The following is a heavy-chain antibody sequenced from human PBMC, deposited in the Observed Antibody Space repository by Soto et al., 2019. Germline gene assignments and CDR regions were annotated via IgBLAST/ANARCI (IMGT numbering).Heavy chain of an antibody. CDR2: IHHTGSS. CDR3: ARERGAGTYQGFDS. CDR1: GGSISNNNW. Sequence: QVQLPESGPGLVKPSGTLSLTCDVSGGSISNNNWWHCIRQPPGKDLEWIGEIHHTGSSHYTTSLKSRVTMSIDASKYQFSLRLTSVTAADTAVYYCARERGAGTYQGFDSWGQGTLVTVAS. D-gene: IGHD1-26*01. J-gene: IGHJ4*02. V-gene: IGHV4-4*02.